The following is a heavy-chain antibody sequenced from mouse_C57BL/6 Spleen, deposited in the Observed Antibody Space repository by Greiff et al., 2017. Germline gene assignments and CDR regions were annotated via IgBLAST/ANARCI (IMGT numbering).Heavy chain of an antibody. CDR3: TRGGGLTGTGYYAMDY. V-gene: IGHV5S21*01. D-gene: IGHD4-1*01. CDR1: GFTFSSYA. J-gene: IGHJ4*01. CDR2: ISSGGDYI. Sequence: EVMLVESGEGLVKPGGSLKLSCAASGFTFSSYAMSWVRQTPEKRLEWVAYISSGGDYIYYADTVKGRFTISRDNARNTLYLQMSSLKSEDTAMYYCTRGGGLTGTGYYAMDYWGQGTSVTVSS.